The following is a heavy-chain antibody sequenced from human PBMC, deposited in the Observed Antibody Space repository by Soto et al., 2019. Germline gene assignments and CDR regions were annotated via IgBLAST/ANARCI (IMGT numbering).Heavy chain of an antibody. V-gene: IGHV4-34*01. J-gene: IGHJ3*02. CDR2: INHSGNT. Sequence: SETLSLTCAVYGGSFSGYYWSWIRQPPGKGLEWIGEINHSGNTNYNPSLKSRVTISVDTSKNQFSLKLSSVTAADTAVYYCARGIDGDYDDAFDIWGQGTMVTVSS. CDR1: GGSFSGYY. D-gene: IGHD4-17*01. CDR3: ARGIDGDYDDAFDI.